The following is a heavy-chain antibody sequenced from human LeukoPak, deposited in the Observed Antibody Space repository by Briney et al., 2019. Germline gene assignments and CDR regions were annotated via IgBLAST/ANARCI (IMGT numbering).Heavy chain of an antibody. D-gene: IGHD2-15*01. CDR1: GFTSDDYA. CDR3: AKDIRRALYCSGGSCYQRAFDI. V-gene: IGHV3-9*02. Sequence: PGGSLRLSCAASGFTSDDYAMHWVRQAPGKGLEWVSGISWNSGSIGYADSVKGRFTISRDNAKNSLYLQMNSLRAEDTALYYCAKDIRRALYCSGGSCYQRAFDIWGQGTMVTVSS. J-gene: IGHJ3*02. CDR2: ISWNSGSI.